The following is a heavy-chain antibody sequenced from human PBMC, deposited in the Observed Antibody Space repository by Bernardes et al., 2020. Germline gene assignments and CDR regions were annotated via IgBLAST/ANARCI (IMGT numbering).Heavy chain of an antibody. CDR2: ISAYNGNT. V-gene: IGHV1-18*01. CDR1: GYTFTSYG. Sequence: ASVKASCKASGYTFTSYGISWVRQAPGQGLEWMGWISAYNGNTNYAQKLQGRVTMTTDTSTSTAYMELRSLRSDDTAVYYCARDGPYIYYDSSGPDAFDIWGQGTMVTVSS. CDR3: ARDGPYIYYDSSGPDAFDI. D-gene: IGHD3-22*01. J-gene: IGHJ3*02.